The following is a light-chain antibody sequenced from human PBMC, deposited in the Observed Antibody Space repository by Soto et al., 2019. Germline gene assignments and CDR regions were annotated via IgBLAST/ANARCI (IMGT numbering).Light chain of an antibody. J-gene: IGKJ5*01. V-gene: IGKV1-39*01. CDR2: DAS. Sequence: DIQMTQSPSSLSASVGNRFTITCRASQIISTYLNWYQKKPGKAPNLLIYDASRLQSGVPSRLSGSGGGTDFTLSISSVQPEDFATYFCQQSYMDPITFGQGTRLEI. CDR3: QQSYMDPIT. CDR1: QIISTY.